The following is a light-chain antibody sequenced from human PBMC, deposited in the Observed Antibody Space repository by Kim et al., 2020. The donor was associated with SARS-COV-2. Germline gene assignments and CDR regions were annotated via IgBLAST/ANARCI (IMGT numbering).Light chain of an antibody. Sequence: VALGKTVRITCQGDSLRSYYATWYKQKPGQAPILVIYGKNNRPSGIPDRFSGSSSGNTASLTITGTQAGDEADYYCNSRDSNDNVVFGGGTKLTVL. CDR2: GKN. V-gene: IGLV3-19*01. CDR3: NSRDSNDNVV. J-gene: IGLJ2*01. CDR1: SLRSYY.